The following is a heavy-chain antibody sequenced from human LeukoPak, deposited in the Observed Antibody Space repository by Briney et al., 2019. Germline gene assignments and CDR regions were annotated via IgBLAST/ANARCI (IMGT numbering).Heavy chain of an antibody. CDR2: INYSGST. J-gene: IGHJ5*02. Sequence: SETLSLTCTVSSGSIITYYWSWIRQPPGKGLEWIGYINYSGSTDYNPSLKSRVTISVDTSKNQFSLKLTSVTAADTAVYYCARDGSVAGGGRWFDRWGQGTLVTVSS. D-gene: IGHD6-19*01. CDR1: SGSIITYY. CDR3: ARDGSVAGGGRWFDR. V-gene: IGHV4-59*01.